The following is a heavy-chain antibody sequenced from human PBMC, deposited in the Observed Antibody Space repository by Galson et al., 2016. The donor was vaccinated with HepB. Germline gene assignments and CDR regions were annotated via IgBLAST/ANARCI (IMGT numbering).Heavy chain of an antibody. Sequence: SLRLSCAASGFTFSSYSMNWVRQAPGKGLEWVSSISSTTIYIYYADSVKGRFTISRDNAKNSVYLQMNSLRAEDTAVYYCANSLMISTSQGRGSTWGQGTLVTVSS. J-gene: IGHJ4*02. CDR3: ANSLMISTSQGRGST. CDR2: ISSTTIYI. V-gene: IGHV3-21*01. CDR1: GFTFSSYS. D-gene: IGHD3/OR15-3a*01.